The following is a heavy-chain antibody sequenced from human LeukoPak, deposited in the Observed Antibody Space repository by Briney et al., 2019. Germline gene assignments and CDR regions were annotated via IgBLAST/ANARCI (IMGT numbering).Heavy chain of an antibody. CDR1: GYTFTSYG. D-gene: IGHD3-22*01. Sequence: GASVKVSCKASGYTFTSYGISWVRQAPGQGLEWMGWISAYNGNTKYAKNLQGRVTMTTDTSTSTAYMELRSLRSDDTAVYYCATFAWSSSGYYYHDAFDIWGQGTMVTVSS. J-gene: IGHJ3*02. CDR2: ISAYNGNT. CDR3: ATFAWSSSGYYYHDAFDI. V-gene: IGHV1-18*01.